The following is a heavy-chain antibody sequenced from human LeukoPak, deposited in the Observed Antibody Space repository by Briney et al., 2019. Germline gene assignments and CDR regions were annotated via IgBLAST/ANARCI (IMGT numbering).Heavy chain of an antibody. CDR2: IRSKTDGGTT. V-gene: IGHV3-15*01. Sequence: GGSLRLSCAASGFTFSNAWMTWVRQAPGKGLEWVGRIRSKTDGGTTDYAAPVKGRFTISRDNSKNTLYLQMNSLRAEDTAVYYCAKVHWYYYDSSGYYQPKYDYWGQGTLVTVSS. D-gene: IGHD3-22*01. CDR3: AKVHWYYYDSSGYYQPKYDY. CDR1: GFTFSNAW. J-gene: IGHJ4*02.